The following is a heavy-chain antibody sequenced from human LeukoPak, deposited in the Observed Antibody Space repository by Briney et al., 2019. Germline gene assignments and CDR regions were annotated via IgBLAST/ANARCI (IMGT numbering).Heavy chain of an antibody. CDR1: GFTLTSAW. J-gene: IGHJ4*02. CDR2: VRSKTDGGTT. Sequence: GGSLRLSCAASGFTLTSAWMSWVRQAPGKGLEWVGRVRSKTDGGTTDYAAPVKGRFTISRDDSKNTLYLQMDSLKTEDTAVYYCTTAYSYGQTRADYWGQGTLVTVSS. CDR3: TTAYSYGQTRADY. V-gene: IGHV3-15*01. D-gene: IGHD5-18*01.